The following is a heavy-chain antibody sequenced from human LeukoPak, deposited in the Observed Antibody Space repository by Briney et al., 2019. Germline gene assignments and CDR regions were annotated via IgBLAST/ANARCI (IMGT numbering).Heavy chain of an antibody. D-gene: IGHD3-10*01. V-gene: IGHV3-23*01. J-gene: IGHJ4*02. CDR3: AKLRGVIAAAYYFDY. CDR1: GFTFSTYA. Sequence: GGSLRLSCAASGFTFSTYAMNWVRQAPGKGLEWVSTIRNTGGTTYYADSVKGRFTISRDNTKNTLYLQMNSLRAEDTAIYYCAKLRGVIAAAYYFDYWGQGTLVTVSS. CDR2: IRNTGGTT.